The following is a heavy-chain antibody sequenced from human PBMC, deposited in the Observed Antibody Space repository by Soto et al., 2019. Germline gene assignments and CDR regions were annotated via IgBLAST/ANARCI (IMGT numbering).Heavy chain of an antibody. D-gene: IGHD3-10*01. CDR3: AKDSFGLDY. Sequence: QTGGALRLSCAASGFTFSSYAMSWVRQAPGKGLEWVSAISGGGGSGRGGNTYYADSVKGRFTISRDNSKNTLYLQMNSLRAEDKALYFCAKDSFGLDYWGQGTLVTVSS. J-gene: IGHJ4*02. CDR1: GFTFSSYA. V-gene: IGHV3-23*01. CDR2: ISGGGGSGRGGNT.